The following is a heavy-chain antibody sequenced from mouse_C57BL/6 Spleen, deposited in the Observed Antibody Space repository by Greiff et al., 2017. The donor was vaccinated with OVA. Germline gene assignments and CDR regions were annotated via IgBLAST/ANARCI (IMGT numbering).Heavy chain of an antibody. J-gene: IGHJ3*01. D-gene: IGHD2-1*01. CDR1: GYTFTSYW. Sequence: QVQLQQPGAELVKPGASVKLSCKASGYTFTSYWMQWVKQRPGQGLEWIGEIDPSDSYTNYNQKFKGKATLTVDTPSSTAYMQLSSLTSEDSAVYYCARSGVMWFAYWGQGTLVTVSA. CDR2: IDPSDSYT. CDR3: ARSGVMWFAY. V-gene: IGHV1-50*01.